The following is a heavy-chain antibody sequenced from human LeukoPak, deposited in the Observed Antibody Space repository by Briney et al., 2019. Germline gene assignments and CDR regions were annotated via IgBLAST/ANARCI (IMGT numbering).Heavy chain of an antibody. CDR1: GGSISSSSYY. CDR2: IYYSGST. CDR3: ARYGGNWYFDL. Sequence: SETLSLTCTVSGGSISSSSYYWDWIRQPPGKRLEWIGSIYYSGSTYYNPSLKSRVAISVDTSKNQFSLKLSSVTAADTAVYYCARYGGNWYFDLWGRGTLVTVSS. V-gene: IGHV4-39*07. J-gene: IGHJ2*01. D-gene: IGHD1-26*01.